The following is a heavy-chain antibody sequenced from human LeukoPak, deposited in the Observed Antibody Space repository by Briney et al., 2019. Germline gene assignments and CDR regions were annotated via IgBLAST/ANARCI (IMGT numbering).Heavy chain of an antibody. V-gene: IGHV1-18*01. CDR1: GYTFTSYG. D-gene: IGHD3-22*01. Sequence: ASVKVSCKASGYTFTSYGISWVRQAPGQGLEWMGWISAYNGNTNYAQKLQGRVTMTTDTSTSTAYMELRSLRSDDTAVYYCAWKYYYDSRGPDAFDIWGQGTMVTVSS. J-gene: IGHJ3*02. CDR2: ISAYNGNT. CDR3: AWKYYYDSRGPDAFDI.